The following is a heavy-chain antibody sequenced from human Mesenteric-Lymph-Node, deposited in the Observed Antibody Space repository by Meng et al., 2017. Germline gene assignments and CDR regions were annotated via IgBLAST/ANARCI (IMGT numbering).Heavy chain of an antibody. CDR1: GYTFTSYD. J-gene: IGHJ3*02. D-gene: IGHD3-9*01. V-gene: IGHV1-8*01. CDR2: MNPNSGNT. Sequence: ASVKVSCKASGYTFTSYDINWVRQATGQGLEWMGWMNPNSGNTGYAQKFQGRVTITANKSTSTAYMELSSLRSEDTAVYYCARAPYYDILTGYSLGAFDIWGQGTRVTVSS. CDR3: ARAPYYDILTGYSLGAFDI.